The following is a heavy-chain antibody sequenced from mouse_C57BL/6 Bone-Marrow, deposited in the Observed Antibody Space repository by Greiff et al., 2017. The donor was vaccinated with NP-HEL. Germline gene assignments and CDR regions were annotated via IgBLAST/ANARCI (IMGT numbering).Heavy chain of an antibody. Sequence: VKLVESGPGLVAPSQSLSITCTVSGFSLTSYAISWVRQPPGKGLEWLGVIWTGGGTNYNSALKSRLSISKDNSKSQVFLKMNSLQTDDTARYYCASIYYYGSSLYAMDYWGQGTSVTVSS. D-gene: IGHD1-1*01. CDR3: ASIYYYGSSLYAMDY. J-gene: IGHJ4*01. V-gene: IGHV2-9-1*01. CDR1: GFSLTSYA. CDR2: IWTGGGT.